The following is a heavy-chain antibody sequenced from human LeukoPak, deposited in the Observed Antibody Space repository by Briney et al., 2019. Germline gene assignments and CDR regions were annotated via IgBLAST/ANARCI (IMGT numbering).Heavy chain of an antibody. J-gene: IGHJ5*02. Sequence: GGSLRLSCAASGFTFSSYSKNWVRQAPGKGLEWVSYISSASNTIYYADSVKGRFTISRDNAKNSLYLQMNSLRAEDTAMYYCARDGWFGDYNWFDPWGQGTLVTVSS. CDR1: GFTFSSYS. CDR2: ISSASNTI. CDR3: ARDGWFGDYNWFDP. D-gene: IGHD3-10*01. V-gene: IGHV3-48*01.